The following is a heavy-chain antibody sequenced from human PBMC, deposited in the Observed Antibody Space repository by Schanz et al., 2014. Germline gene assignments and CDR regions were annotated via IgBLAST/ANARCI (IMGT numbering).Heavy chain of an antibody. V-gene: IGHV3-74*01. J-gene: IGHJ3*02. CDR1: GFTLSSYC. D-gene: IGHD3-16*02. Sequence: EVKLVESGGGAVRPGGSLRLSCAASGFTLSSYCMHWVRQVPGKGLEWVACTNGDGTNAKYADTVKGRFTISRDNAKKTLSLQMISLRAEDTAIYFCARSYYDFSWGSYRFQAVDTWGQGTTVIVSS. CDR2: TNGDGTNA. CDR3: ARSYYDFSWGSYRFQAVDT.